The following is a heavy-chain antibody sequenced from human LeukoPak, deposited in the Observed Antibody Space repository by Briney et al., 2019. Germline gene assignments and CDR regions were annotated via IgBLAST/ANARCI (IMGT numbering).Heavy chain of an antibody. Sequence: GGSLRLSCAASGFTFHSYAMSWVRQAPGKGLEWVSLISGSGSSTYYADSVKGRFTISRDNSKNTLYLQMNSLSAEDTAVYYCARDHYDFWSGYYHPYYYGMDVWGQGTTVTVSS. CDR3: ARDHYDFWSGYYHPYYYGMDV. CDR2: ISGSGSST. J-gene: IGHJ6*02. D-gene: IGHD3-3*01. CDR1: GFTFHSYA. V-gene: IGHV3-23*01.